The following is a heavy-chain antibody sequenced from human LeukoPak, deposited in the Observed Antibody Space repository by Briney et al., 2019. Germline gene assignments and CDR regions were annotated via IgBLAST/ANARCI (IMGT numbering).Heavy chain of an antibody. CDR3: AKDIDGYDSSGCIDY. CDR2: ISGSGGST. V-gene: IGHV3-23*01. J-gene: IGHJ4*02. CDR1: GFTFSSYA. D-gene: IGHD3-22*01. Sequence: GGSLRLSCAASGFTFSSYAMSWVRQAPGKGLEWVSAISGSGGSTYYADSVKGRFTISRDNAKNSLYLQMNSLRAEDTALYYCAKDIDGYDSSGCIDYWGQGTLVTVSS.